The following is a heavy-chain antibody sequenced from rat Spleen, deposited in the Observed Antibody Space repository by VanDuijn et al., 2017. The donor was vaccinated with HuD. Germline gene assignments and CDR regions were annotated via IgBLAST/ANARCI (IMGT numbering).Heavy chain of an antibody. Sequence: EVQLVESGGGLVRPGRSLKLSCAASGFTFSSSWMYWIRQAPGKGLEWVATIIYDGSSTYYRDSVKGRFTISRDNAKSSLNLEMDSLRSEDTATYFCVRYSGKYYGYNFLNYWGQGVMVTVSS. CDR2: IIYDGSST. J-gene: IGHJ2*01. D-gene: IGHD1-9*01. CDR3: VRYSGKYYGYNFLNY. V-gene: IGHV5-29*01. CDR1: GFTFSSSW.